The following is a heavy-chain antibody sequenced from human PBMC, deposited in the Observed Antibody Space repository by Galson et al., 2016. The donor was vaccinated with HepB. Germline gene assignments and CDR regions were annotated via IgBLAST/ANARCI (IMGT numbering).Heavy chain of an antibody. V-gene: IGHV1-18*01. CDR3: ARVGPLGSYDY. J-gene: IGHJ4*02. D-gene: IGHD7-27*01. CDR2: ISPYNGDT. CDR1: GYTFTNYG. Sequence: SCKASGYTFTNYGITWVRQAPGQGLEWKGWISPYNGDTYFAQKFQGRVTMTTDTSTSTVYMELRSLRYDNTAVYFCARVGPLGSYDYWGQGTLVTVSS.